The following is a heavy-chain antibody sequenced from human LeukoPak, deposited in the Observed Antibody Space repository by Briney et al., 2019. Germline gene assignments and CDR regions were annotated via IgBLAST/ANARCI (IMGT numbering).Heavy chain of an antibody. CDR1: GFTFSRHG. Sequence: QTGRSLRLSCAAPGFTFSRHGMHWVRQAPGKGLEWVAVISYDGSDKYYADSVKGRFTISRDTSKNTLYLQMNSLRAEDTAVYSCAKDLGSGYNSFDYWGQGTLVTVSS. D-gene: IGHD1-1*01. CDR2: ISYDGSDK. CDR3: AKDLGSGYNSFDY. V-gene: IGHV3-30*18. J-gene: IGHJ4*02.